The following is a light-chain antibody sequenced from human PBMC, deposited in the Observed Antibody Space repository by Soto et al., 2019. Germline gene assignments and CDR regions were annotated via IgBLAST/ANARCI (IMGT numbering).Light chain of an antibody. CDR2: GAS. Sequence: IVLTQSPGTLSLSPGERATLSCRSSQSVSSSYLAWYQQKPGQAPSLLIYGASSRATGIPDRFSGSGSGTDFTLTISRLEPEDFAVYYCQQYGSSPRYTFGQGTNLEIK. CDR1: QSVSSSY. V-gene: IGKV3-20*01. CDR3: QQYGSSPRYT. J-gene: IGKJ2*01.